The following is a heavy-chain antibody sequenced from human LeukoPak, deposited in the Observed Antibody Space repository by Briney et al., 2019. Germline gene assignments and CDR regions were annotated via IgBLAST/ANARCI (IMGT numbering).Heavy chain of an antibody. Sequence: GAPVKVSCKASGYTFTSYGISWVRQAPGQGLEWMGWISAYNGNTNYAQKLQGRVTMTRDTSTSTVYMELSSLKSEDTAVYYCARRETHYYDSSGYYPYYYMDVWGKGTTVTVSS. CDR1: GYTFTSYG. CDR3: ARRETHYYDSSGYYPYYYMDV. J-gene: IGHJ6*03. D-gene: IGHD3-22*01. CDR2: ISAYNGNT. V-gene: IGHV1-18*01.